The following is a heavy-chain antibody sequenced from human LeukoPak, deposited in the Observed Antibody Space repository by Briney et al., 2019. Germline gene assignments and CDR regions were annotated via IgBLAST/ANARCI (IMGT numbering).Heavy chain of an antibody. J-gene: IGHJ4*02. CDR3: ASKASGSCFQHFDY. V-gene: IGHV1-69*13. CDR1: GGTFSSYA. D-gene: IGHD1-26*01. Sequence: ASVKVSCKASGGTFSSYAISWVRQAPGQGLEWMGGIIPIFGTANYAQKFQGRVTITADESTSTAYMELSSLRSEDTAVYYCASKASGSCFQHFDYWGQGTLVTVSS. CDR2: IIPIFGTA.